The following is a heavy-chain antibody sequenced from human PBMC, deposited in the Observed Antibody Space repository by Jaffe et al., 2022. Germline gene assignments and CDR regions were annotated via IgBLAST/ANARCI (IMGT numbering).Heavy chain of an antibody. CDR2: INHSGST. Sequence: QVQLQQWGAGLLKPSETLSLTCAVYGGSFSGYYWSWIRQPPGKGLEWIGEINHSGSTNYNPSLKSRVTISVDTSKNQFSLKLSSVTAADTAVYYCARGSSRGRSTQQLVRRYYYYMDVWGKGTTVTVSS. CDR3: ARGSSRGRSTQQLVRRYYYYMDV. J-gene: IGHJ6*03. CDR1: GGSFSGYY. V-gene: IGHV4-34*01. D-gene: IGHD6-13*01.